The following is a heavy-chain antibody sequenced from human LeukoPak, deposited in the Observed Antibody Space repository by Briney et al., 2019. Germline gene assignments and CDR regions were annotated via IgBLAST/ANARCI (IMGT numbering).Heavy chain of an antibody. CDR1: GFTFSSYV. D-gene: IGHD6-19*01. J-gene: IGHJ5*02. CDR2: ISGSGVST. Sequence: GGSLRLSCAASGFTFSSYVMTWVRQAPGRGLEWVSGISGSGVSTYYADSVKGRFTISRDNPKNTLYLQINSLRAEDTAIYYCAKGASSGWLLYWFDPWGQGTLVTVSS. V-gene: IGHV3-23*01. CDR3: AKGASSGWLLYWFDP.